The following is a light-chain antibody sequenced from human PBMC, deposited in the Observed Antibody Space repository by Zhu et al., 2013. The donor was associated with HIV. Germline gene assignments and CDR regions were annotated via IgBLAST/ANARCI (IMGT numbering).Light chain of an antibody. CDR3: QQYDTSPWT. Sequence: EIVLTQSPGTLSLSPGERATLSCRASQISSNYLAWYQQKPGQAPRLLIYSTSSRATGIPDRFSGSRSGTDFTLTISRLEPEDFAVYYCQQYDTSPWTFGRGTKVEIK. J-gene: IGKJ1*01. CDR1: QISSNY. V-gene: IGKV3-20*01. CDR2: STS.